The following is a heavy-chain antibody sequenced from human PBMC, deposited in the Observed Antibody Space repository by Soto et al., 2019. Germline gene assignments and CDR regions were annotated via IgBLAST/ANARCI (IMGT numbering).Heavy chain of an antibody. CDR1: GLTFSRYA. V-gene: IGHV3-30*04. D-gene: IGHD5-12*01. Sequence: QVQLVESGGGVVQPGRSLRLSCAASGLTFSRYAMHWVRQAPGKGLEGVAVIIYDGSNKHYADSVQGRFTISRDNSKNTLYLQMNSLRAEDTAVYYCAAELGNTGYDGHDYWGQGTLVTVSS. J-gene: IGHJ4*02. CDR3: AAELGNTGYDGHDY. CDR2: IIYDGSNK.